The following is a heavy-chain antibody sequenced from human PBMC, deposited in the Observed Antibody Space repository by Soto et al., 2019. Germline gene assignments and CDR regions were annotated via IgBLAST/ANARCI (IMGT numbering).Heavy chain of an antibody. V-gene: IGHV3-66*01. CDR1: GFTVSSNY. CDR2: IYSGGST. D-gene: IGHD3-22*01. J-gene: IGHJ6*02. CDR3: ARDNGDSSGYYSYYYYYGMDV. Sequence: GGSLRLSCAASGFTVSSNYMSWVRQAPGKGLEWVSVIYSGGSTYYADSVKGRFTISRDNSKNTLYLQMNSLRAEDTAVYYCARDNGDSSGYYSYYYYYGMDVWGQGTTVTVS.